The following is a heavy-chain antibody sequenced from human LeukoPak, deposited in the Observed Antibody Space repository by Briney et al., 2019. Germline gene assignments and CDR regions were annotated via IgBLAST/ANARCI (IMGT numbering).Heavy chain of an antibody. J-gene: IGHJ4*02. CDR2: IIPIFGTA. CDR1: GGTFSSYA. CDR3: ARDNVAAAFDY. D-gene: IGHD6-13*01. V-gene: IGHV1-69*13. Sequence: SVKVSCKASGGTFSSYAISWVRQAPGQGLEWMGGIIPIFGTATYAQNFQGRVTITADESTSTAYMELSSLRSEDTAVYYCARDNVAAAFDYWGQGTLVTVSS.